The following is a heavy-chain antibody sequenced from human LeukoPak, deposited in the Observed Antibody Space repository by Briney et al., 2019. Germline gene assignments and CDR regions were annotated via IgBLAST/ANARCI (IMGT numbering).Heavy chain of an antibody. CDR2: IHSGGST. CDR3: ARDQFYSRGRRSRYYFDY. Sequence: GGSLSLACAASGFSVSRNYMSWVRQAAGKGLKWLSVIHSGGSTYYANSVKGRFTISRDNSKTTLYLEMNSLRAENPAVYYCARDQFYSRGRRSRYYFDYWGQGTLVTVSS. V-gene: IGHV3-66*01. D-gene: IGHD6-19*01. J-gene: IGHJ4*02. CDR1: GFSVSRNY.